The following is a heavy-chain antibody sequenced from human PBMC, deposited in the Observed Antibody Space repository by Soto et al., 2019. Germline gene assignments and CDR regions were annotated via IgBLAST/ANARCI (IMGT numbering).Heavy chain of an antibody. CDR2: IYYSGST. J-gene: IGHJ4*02. CDR1: GGSISSYY. CDR3: AAGSSWYGPIGY. V-gene: IGHV4-59*01. D-gene: IGHD6-13*01. Sequence: SETLSLTCTVSGGSISSYYWSWIRQPPGKGLEWIGYIYYSGSTNYNRSLKSRVTISVDTSKNQFSLKLSSVTAADTAVYYCAAGSSWYGPIGYWGQGTLVTVSS.